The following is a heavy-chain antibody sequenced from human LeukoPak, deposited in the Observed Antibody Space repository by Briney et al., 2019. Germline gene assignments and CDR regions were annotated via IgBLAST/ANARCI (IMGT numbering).Heavy chain of an antibody. D-gene: IGHD3-3*01. CDR2: INHSGST. V-gene: IGHV4-34*01. J-gene: IGHJ6*02. CDR3: ARGPIKYYDFWSGYYNGMDV. Sequence: PSETLSLTCAVYGGSFSGYYWSWIRQPPGKGREWIGEINHSGSTNYNPSLKSRVTISVDTSKNQFSLKLSSVTAADTAVYYCARGPIKYYDFWSGYYNGMDVWGQGTTVTVSS. CDR1: GGSFSGYY.